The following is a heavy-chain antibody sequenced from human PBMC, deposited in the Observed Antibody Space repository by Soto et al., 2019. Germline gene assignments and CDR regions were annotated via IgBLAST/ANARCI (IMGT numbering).Heavy chain of an antibody. CDR2: IKQDGNEK. J-gene: IGHJ4*02. Sequence: EVQLVDSGGALVQPGESLRLSCAASGFTFSDYLMTWVRQAPGKGLEWVATIKQDGNEKYYVDSVKSRFTISRDNATNSLYLQLNALRAEDTAVYYCAIGHWLGKWGQGTLVTVSS. CDR1: GFTFSDYL. D-gene: IGHD6-19*01. CDR3: AIGHWLGK. V-gene: IGHV3-7*01.